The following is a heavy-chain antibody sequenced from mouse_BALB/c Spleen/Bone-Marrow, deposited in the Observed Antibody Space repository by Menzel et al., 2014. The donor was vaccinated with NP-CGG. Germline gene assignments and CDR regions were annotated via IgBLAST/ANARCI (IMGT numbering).Heavy chain of an antibody. D-gene: IGHD1-1*01. V-gene: IGHV4-1*02. Sequence: EVQRVESGGGLVQPGGSLKLSCAASGFDFSRYWMSWVRQAPGKGLEWIGEINPDSSTINYTPSLKDKFIISRDNAKNTLYLQMSKVRSDDTALYYCARLGYYGSGDYWGQGTTLTVSS. CDR1: GFDFSRYW. CDR3: ARLGYYGSGDY. CDR2: INPDSSTI. J-gene: IGHJ2*01.